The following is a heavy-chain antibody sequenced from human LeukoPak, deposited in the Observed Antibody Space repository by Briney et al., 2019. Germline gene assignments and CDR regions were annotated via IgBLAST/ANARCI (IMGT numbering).Heavy chain of an antibody. J-gene: IGHJ4*02. CDR2: IYESGTT. CDR3: ARGAWATRLGS. CDR1: GETLNSYY. Sequence: SETLSLTCAVYGETLNSYYWSWVRQPPGEGLEWIGEIYESGTTEYNPSPKRRVTISMVPSKQQFSLSLSSVTAADTAVYYGARGAWATRLGSWGLGTPVIVSS. D-gene: IGHD2-15*01. V-gene: IGHV4-34*01.